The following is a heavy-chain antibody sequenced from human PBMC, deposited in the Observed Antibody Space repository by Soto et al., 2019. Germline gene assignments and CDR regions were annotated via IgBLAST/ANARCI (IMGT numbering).Heavy chain of an antibody. CDR2: INWKSDI. J-gene: IGHJ4*02. CDR3: AILQDRGGRTTFIY. Sequence: GGSLRLSCAVSGFTFDDNAMHWVRQAPEKGLEWVSGINWKSDIGYADSVKGRFTISRDNAENSLYLQMNSLRAEDTALYYCAILQDRGGRTTFIYWGQGTQVTVSS. CDR1: GFTFDDNA. V-gene: IGHV3-9*01. D-gene: IGHD3-16*01.